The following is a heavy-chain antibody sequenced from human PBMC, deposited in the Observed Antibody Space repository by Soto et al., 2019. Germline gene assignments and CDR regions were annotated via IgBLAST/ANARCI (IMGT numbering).Heavy chain of an antibody. Sequence: ASVKVSCKASGYTFTGYYMHWVRQAPGQGREWMGWINPNSGGTNYAQKFQGWVTMTRDTSISTAYMELSRLRSDDTTVYYCARGGDYSGSCNWFDPWGQGTLVTVSS. V-gene: IGHV1-2*04. CDR3: ARGGDYSGSCNWFDP. J-gene: IGHJ5*02. CDR2: INPNSGGT. D-gene: IGHD1-26*01. CDR1: GYTFTGYY.